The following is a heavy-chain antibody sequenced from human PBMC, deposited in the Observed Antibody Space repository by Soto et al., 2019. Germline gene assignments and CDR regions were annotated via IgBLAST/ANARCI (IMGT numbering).Heavy chain of an antibody. CDR2: IYFSGGT. Sequence: SETLSLTCTVSGGSNSSYYWSWIRQPPGNGLEWIGYIYFSGGTNYNPSLKSRVTISVDTSKNQFSLKLSSVTAADTAVYYCARESRSWYGSIWDYWGQGTLVTVSS. V-gene: IGHV4-59*12. D-gene: IGHD6-13*01. CDR1: GGSNSSYY. J-gene: IGHJ4*02. CDR3: ARESRSWYGSIWDY.